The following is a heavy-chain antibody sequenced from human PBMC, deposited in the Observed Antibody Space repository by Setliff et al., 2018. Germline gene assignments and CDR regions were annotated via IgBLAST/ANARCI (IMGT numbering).Heavy chain of an antibody. D-gene: IGHD6-6*01. Sequence: SVKVSCKASGYTFTGYFIHWVRQAPGQGLEWMGWINPHNGGTVYAENFQGRVTLTRDTSIATAYMELSRLSSDDTAVYYCSRGRRGSTWTSDFWGQGTLVTVSS. V-gene: IGHV1-2*02. CDR2: INPHNGGT. CDR1: GYTFTGYF. CDR3: SRGRRGSTWTSDF. J-gene: IGHJ4*02.